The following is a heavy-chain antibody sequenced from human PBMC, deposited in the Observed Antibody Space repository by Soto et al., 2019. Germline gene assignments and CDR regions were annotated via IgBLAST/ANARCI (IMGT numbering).Heavy chain of an antibody. D-gene: IGHD2-8*01. J-gene: IGHJ3*02. Sequence: EVQLVESGGGLVKPGGSLRLSCAASGFIFSTYRMNWVRQAPGKGLEWVSSISSSSNYIYYADSVKGRFTISRDNAKNSLYLEMTSLRVEDTAVYYCARLGYCINGVCYAFEAFDIWGQGTMVTVSS. V-gene: IGHV3-21*01. CDR2: ISSSSNYI. CDR3: ARLGYCINGVCYAFEAFDI. CDR1: GFIFSTYR.